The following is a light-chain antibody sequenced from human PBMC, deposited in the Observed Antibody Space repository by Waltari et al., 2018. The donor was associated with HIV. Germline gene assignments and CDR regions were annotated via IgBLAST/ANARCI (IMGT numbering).Light chain of an antibody. CDR2: GAS. CDR3: QQYNNWPRT. Sequence: EIVMTQSPVTLSVSPGERGTLSCRASQSMNNTLAWYQHKPGQAHRLLIYGASTRATGIPARFSGSGSGTDFILNISSLPSEDFAVYYCQQYNNWPRTFGRGTKVALK. V-gene: IGKV3-15*01. J-gene: IGKJ4*02. CDR1: QSMNNT.